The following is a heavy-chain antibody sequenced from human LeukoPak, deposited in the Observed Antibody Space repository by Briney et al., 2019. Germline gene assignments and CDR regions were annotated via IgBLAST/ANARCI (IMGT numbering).Heavy chain of an antibody. CDR3: AREGELAPYYYYMDV. V-gene: IGHV3-21*01. J-gene: IGHJ6*03. CDR1: GFTFSSYS. CDR2: ISSSSSYI. D-gene: IGHD1-1*01. Sequence: PGGSLRLSCAASGFTFSSYSMNWVRQAPGKGLEWVSSISSSSSYIYYADSVKGRFTISRDNAKNSLYLQMNSLRAEDTAVYYCAREGELAPYYYYMDVWGKGTTVTVSS.